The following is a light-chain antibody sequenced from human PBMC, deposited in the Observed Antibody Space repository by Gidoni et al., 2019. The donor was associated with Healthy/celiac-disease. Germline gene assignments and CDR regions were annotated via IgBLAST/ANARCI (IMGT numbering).Light chain of an antibody. V-gene: IGLV2-14*01. CDR1: SSDVGGYNY. CDR2: EFS. J-gene: IGLJ2*01. CDR3: SSYTSSSTRV. Sequence: QSALTQPASVSGSPGQSITISCTGTSSDVGGYNYVSWYQQHPGKAPKLMIDEFSNRLSGVSNRFSGSKSGNTASLTISGLQAEDEADYYCSSYTSSSTRVFGGGTKLTVL.